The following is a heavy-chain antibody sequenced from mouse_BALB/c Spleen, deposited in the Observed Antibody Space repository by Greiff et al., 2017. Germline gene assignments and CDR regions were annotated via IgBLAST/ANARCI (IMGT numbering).Heavy chain of an antibody. CDR1: GFTFSNYW. J-gene: IGHJ4*01. D-gene: IGHD2-3*01. CDR3: TPIYDGYDYAMDY. V-gene: IGHV6-6*02. CDR2: IRLKSNNYAT. Sequence: EVKLMESGGGLVQPGGSMKLSCVASGFTFSNYWMNWVRQSPEKGLEWVAEIRLKSNNYATHYAESVKGRFTISRDDSKSSVYLQMNNLRAEDTGIYYCTPIYDGYDYAMDYWGQGTSVTVSS.